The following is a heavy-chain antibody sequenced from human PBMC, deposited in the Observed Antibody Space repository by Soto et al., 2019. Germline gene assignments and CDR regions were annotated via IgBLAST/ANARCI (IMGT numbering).Heavy chain of an antibody. CDR2: ISDTSSHI. Sequence: GGSLRLSCAASGFTFSIYTMTWVRQAPGKGLEWVSSISDTSSHIYYSDSVEGRFTVSRDNAKNSLYLQVNSLRAEDTAVYYCARVRSGGSGYFDYCGQGTLVTVSS. V-gene: IGHV3-21*01. J-gene: IGHJ4*02. CDR3: ARVRSGGSGYFDY. CDR1: GFTFSIYT. D-gene: IGHD2-15*01.